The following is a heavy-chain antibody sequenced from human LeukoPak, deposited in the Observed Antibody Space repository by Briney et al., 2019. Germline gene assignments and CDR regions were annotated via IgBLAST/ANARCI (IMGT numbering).Heavy chain of an antibody. CDR3: ARGGDFTIFGVEEWLFDY. CDR1: GCTISSYN. V-gene: IGHV4-59*01. J-gene: IGHJ4*02. D-gene: IGHD3-3*01. Sequence: SETLSLTCSVSGCTISSYNWSWIRPPPGKGLEWSGNIYYSESTNYNPSHKSRATISVDTSKNHFSLKLSSVTAADTAVYYCARGGDFTIFGVEEWLFDYWGQGTLVTVSS. CDR2: IYYSEST.